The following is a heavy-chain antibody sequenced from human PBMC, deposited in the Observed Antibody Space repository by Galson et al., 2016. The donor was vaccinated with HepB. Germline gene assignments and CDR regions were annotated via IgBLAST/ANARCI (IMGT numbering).Heavy chain of an antibody. CDR1: GFTFSSYW. Sequence: SLRLSCAASGFTFSSYWMYWVRQAPGKGLVWVSAISRSGDATYYADSVKGRFTIFRDNSKDTLYLQMNSLRAEDTAVYYCAKEVGTVHPSNWFDPWGQGTLVTVSS. CDR2: ISRSGDAT. D-gene: IGHD1-26*01. CDR3: AKEVGTVHPSNWFDP. J-gene: IGHJ5*02. V-gene: IGHV3-23*01.